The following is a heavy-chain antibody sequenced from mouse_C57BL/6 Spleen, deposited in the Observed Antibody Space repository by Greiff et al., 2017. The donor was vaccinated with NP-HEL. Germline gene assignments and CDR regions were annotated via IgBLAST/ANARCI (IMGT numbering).Heavy chain of an antibody. J-gene: IGHJ2*01. CDR1: GYTFTSYW. CDR2: IDPSDSYT. Sequence: QVQLQQSGAELVRPGTSVKLSCKASGYTFTSYWMHWVKQRPGQGLEWIGVIDPSDSYTNYNQKFKGKATLTVDTSSSTAYMQLSSLTSEDSAVYYCARGRTVVATGGFDYWGQGTTLTVSS. D-gene: IGHD1-1*01. CDR3: ARGRTVVATGGFDY. V-gene: IGHV1-59*01.